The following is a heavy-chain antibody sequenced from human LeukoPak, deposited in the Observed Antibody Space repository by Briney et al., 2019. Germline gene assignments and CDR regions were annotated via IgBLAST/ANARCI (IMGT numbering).Heavy chain of an antibody. Sequence: LSLTCAVYGGSFSRYYWSWIRPAPGKGLEWVSYISSSSSYTNYADSVKGRFTISRDNAKNSLYLQMNSLRAEDTAVYYCARDRTGLDYWGQGTLVTVSS. CDR3: ARDRTGLDY. D-gene: IGHD3/OR15-3a*01. V-gene: IGHV3-11*06. J-gene: IGHJ4*01. CDR2: ISSSSSYT. CDR1: GGSFSRYY.